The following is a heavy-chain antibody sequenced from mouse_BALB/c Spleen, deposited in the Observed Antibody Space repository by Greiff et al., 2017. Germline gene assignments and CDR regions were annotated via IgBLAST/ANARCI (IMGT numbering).Heavy chain of an antibody. J-gene: IGHJ2*01. D-gene: IGHD1-1*01. CDR2: IYPGSGST. Sequence: LQQPGSELVRPGASVKLSCKASGYTFTSYWMHWVQQRHGQGLEWIGNIYPGSGSTNYDEKFKSKGTLTVDTSSSTAYMHLSSLTSEDSAVYYGTRWFPFSYGSNYGEYYFDYWGQGTTVTVSS. V-gene: IGHV1S22*01. CDR1: GYTFTSYW. CDR3: TRWFPFSYGSNYGEYYFDY.